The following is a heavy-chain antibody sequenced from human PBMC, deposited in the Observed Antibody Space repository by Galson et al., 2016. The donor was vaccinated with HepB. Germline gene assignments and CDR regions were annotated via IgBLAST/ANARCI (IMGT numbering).Heavy chain of an antibody. Sequence: SVKVSCKASGYTFTTNAINWVRQAPGQGLEWMGWINTKTGDSRYAQGFTGRFVFSVDTSVSTAYLQINSLKADDTAVYCCARRMPPEGWFDPWGQGTLVTVSS. CDR1: GYTFTTNA. CDR2: INTKTGDS. J-gene: IGHJ5*02. V-gene: IGHV7-4-1*02. CDR3: ARRMPPEGWFDP. D-gene: IGHD2-2*01.